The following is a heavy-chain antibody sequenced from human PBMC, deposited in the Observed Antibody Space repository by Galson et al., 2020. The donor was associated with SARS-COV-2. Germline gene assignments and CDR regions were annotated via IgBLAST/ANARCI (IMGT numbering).Heavy chain of an antibody. CDR3: ARGRPSSFGSGSYFIYYYYYGLDV. CDR1: GGSFSGYY. J-gene: IGHJ6*02. CDR2: VTHTGST. Sequence: TLSLTCAVYGGSFSGYYWSWIRQSPGKGLEWIGEVTHTGSTSYNPSLESRVTLSVDTSKNQFSLKLTSVTAADTAVYFCARGRPSSFGSGSYFIYYYYYGLDVWGQGTTVTVSS. D-gene: IGHD3-10*01. V-gene: IGHV4-34*01.